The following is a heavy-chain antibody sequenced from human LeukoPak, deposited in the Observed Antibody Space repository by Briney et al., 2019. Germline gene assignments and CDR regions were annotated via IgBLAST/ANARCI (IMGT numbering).Heavy chain of an antibody. CDR3: TTDFWSGYFGS. CDR1: GFTFSSYS. D-gene: IGHD3-3*01. V-gene: IGHV3-15*01. Sequence: PGGSLRLSCAASGFTFSSYSMNWVRQAPGKGLEWVGRIKTKTAGGTTDYAAPVKGRFTISRNDPKNMVYLQMNSLKIEDTAVYYCTTDFWSGYFGSWGQGTLVTVSS. J-gene: IGHJ5*01. CDR2: IKTKTAGGTT.